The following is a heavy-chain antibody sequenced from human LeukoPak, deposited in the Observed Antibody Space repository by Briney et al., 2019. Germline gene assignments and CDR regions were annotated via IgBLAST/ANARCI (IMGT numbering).Heavy chain of an antibody. D-gene: IGHD1-26*01. Sequence: GGSLRLSCAASGFTFSSYAMSWVRQAPGKGLKWVSGINNSGGRTHYADSVKGRFTITRDNSKNTLYLQMNSLRLEDMAVYYCAKPSGSGVDYWGRGTRVTVSS. CDR3: AKPSGSGVDY. J-gene: IGHJ4*02. CDR1: GFTFSSYA. CDR2: INNSGGRT. V-gene: IGHV3-23*01.